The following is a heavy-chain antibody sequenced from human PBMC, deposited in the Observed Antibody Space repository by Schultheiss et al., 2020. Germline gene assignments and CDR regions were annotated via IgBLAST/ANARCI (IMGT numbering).Heavy chain of an antibody. CDR3: ARDGWGYCSSTSCRYYYYYGMDV. CDR1: GFTFSDYY. V-gene: IGHV3-23*01. J-gene: IGHJ6*02. D-gene: IGHD2-2*01. Sequence: GGSLRLSCAASGFTFSDYYMSWIRQAPGKGLEWVSAISGSGGSTYYADSVKGRFTISRDNSKNTLYLQMNSLRAEDTAVYYCARDGWGYCSSTSCRYYYYYGMDVWGQGTTVTVSS. CDR2: ISGSGGST.